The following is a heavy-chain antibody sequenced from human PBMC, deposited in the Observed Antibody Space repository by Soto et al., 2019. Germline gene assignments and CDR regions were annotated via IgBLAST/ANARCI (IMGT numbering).Heavy chain of an antibody. CDR1: GGSISSGGYY. V-gene: IGHV4-31*03. J-gene: IGHJ4*02. CDR3: ARDAARDGYNEFDY. Sequence: KTSETLSLTCTVSGGSISSGGYYWSWIRQHPGKGLEWIGYIYYSGSTYYNPSLKSRVTISVDTSKNQFSLKLSSVTAADTAVYYCARDAARDGYNEFDYWGQGTLVTVSS. CDR2: IYYSGST. D-gene: IGHD5-12*01.